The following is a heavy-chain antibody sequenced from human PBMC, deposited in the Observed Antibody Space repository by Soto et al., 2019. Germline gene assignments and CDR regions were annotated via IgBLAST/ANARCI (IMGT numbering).Heavy chain of an antibody. CDR2: IRGKADSYTT. J-gene: IGHJ3*01. CDR1: GFIFGDSA. D-gene: IGHD6-13*01. CDR3: TREAENAATVDAFDV. Sequence: GGSLRLSCAASGFIFGDSAFHWVRQASGKGLEWVGRIRGKADSYTTSYAASVKGRFTISRDDSENAAYLQMNNLETEDTALYYCTREAENAATVDAFDVWGHGTMLTVSS. V-gene: IGHV3-73*01.